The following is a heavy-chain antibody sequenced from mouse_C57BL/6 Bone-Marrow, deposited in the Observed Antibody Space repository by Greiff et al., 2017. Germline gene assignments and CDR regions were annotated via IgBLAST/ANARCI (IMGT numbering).Heavy chain of an antibody. CDR3: ARKVNWYFDV. Sequence: QVQLKESGAELARPGASVKLSCKASGYTFTSYGISWVKQRTGQGLEWIGEIYPRSGNTYYNEKFKGKATLTADKSSSTAYMELRSLTSEDSAVYFCARKVNWYFDVWGTGTTVTVSS. CDR2: IYPRSGNT. D-gene: IGHD2-1*01. J-gene: IGHJ1*03. CDR1: GYTFTSYG. V-gene: IGHV1-81*01.